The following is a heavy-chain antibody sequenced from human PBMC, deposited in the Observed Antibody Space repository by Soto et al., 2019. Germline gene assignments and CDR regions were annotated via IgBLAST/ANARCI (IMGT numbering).Heavy chain of an antibody. J-gene: IGHJ4*02. V-gene: IGHV3-23*01. Sequence: GGSLRLSCAASGFTFSSYAMIWVRQAPGKALEWVSGVGGSGEYTYYADSVKGRFTISRDNSKNTVYLQISSLRAEDTAVYYCAKFLTGYYYYFEYWGQGTLVTVSS. CDR3: AKFLTGYYYYFEY. D-gene: IGHD3-9*01. CDR2: VGGSGEYT. CDR1: GFTFSSYA.